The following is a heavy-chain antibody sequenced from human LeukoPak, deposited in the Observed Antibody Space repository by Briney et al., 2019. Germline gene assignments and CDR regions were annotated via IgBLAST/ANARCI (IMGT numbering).Heavy chain of an antibody. CDR3: ARPSAYGSLFDF. CDR2: INQDGSEK. J-gene: IGHJ4*02. V-gene: IGHV3-7*01. CDR1: GFTFSSYW. D-gene: IGHD2-21*01. Sequence: PGGSLRLSCAASGFTFSSYWMSWVRQAPGKGLEWAANINQDGSEKYYVDSVKGRFTISRDNAKNSLYLQMNSLRVEDTAVYYCARPSAYGSLFDFWGQGTLATVSS.